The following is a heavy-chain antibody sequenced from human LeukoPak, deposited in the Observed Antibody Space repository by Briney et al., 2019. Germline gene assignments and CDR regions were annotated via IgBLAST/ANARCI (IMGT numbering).Heavy chain of an antibody. CDR3: ARSYLWELLGVAFDL. J-gene: IGHJ3*01. Sequence: PSETLSLTCTVSGGSISGYYWSWIRQPAGKGLEWIGRIYTSGSTNYNPSLKSRVTISVDTSKNQFSLKLSSVTAADTAVYYCARSYLWELLGVAFDLWGQGTMVTVSS. CDR1: GGSISGYY. CDR2: IYTSGST. D-gene: IGHD1-26*01. V-gene: IGHV4-4*07.